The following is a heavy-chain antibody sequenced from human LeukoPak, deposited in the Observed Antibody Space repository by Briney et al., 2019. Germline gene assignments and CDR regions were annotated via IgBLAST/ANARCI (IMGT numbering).Heavy chain of an antibody. CDR3: AKGWVVPAAPGSFDI. Sequence: GGSLRLSCAASGFTFSSYSMNWVRQAPGKGLEWVSYISSSSSTMYYADSVKGRFTISRDNAKNSLYLQMNSLRAEDTAVYYCAKGWVVPAAPGSFDIWGQGTMVTVSS. D-gene: IGHD2-2*01. V-gene: IGHV3-48*04. J-gene: IGHJ3*02. CDR2: ISSSSSTM. CDR1: GFTFSSYS.